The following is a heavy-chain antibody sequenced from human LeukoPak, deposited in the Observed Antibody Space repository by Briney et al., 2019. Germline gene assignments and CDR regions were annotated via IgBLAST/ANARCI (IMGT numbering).Heavy chain of an antibody. CDR3: ARAKSTYGSGSYSDY. Sequence: ASVKVSCKASGYTFTSYGISWVRQAPGQGLEWMGRINPNTGGTNYAQKFQGRVTMTRDTSISTTYMELSRLNSDDTAVYYCARAKSTYGSGSYSDYWGQGTLVTVTS. D-gene: IGHD3-10*01. CDR2: INPNTGGT. J-gene: IGHJ4*02. V-gene: IGHV1-2*06. CDR1: GYTFTSYG.